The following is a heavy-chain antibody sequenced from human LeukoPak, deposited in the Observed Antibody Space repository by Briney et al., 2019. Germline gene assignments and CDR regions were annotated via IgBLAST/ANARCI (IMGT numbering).Heavy chain of an antibody. D-gene: IGHD3-22*01. CDR3: AKGDYYGSSGHSPFDP. CDR1: GFTFSSYA. V-gene: IGHV3-23*01. Sequence: GGSLRLSCAASGFTFSSYAMSWVRQAPGKGLEWVSAISGSGGSTYYADSVKGRFTISRDNSKNTLYLQMNSLRAEDTAVYYCAKGDYYGSSGHSPFDPWGQGTLVTVSS. CDR2: ISGSGGST. J-gene: IGHJ5*02.